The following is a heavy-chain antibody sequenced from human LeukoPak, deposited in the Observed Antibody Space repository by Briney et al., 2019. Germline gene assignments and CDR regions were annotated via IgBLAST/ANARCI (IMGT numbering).Heavy chain of an antibody. CDR3: AGGGYYDFWSGYSGWFDP. V-gene: IGHV4-30-4*08. Sequence: PSETLSLTCTVSGGSISSGDYYWSWIRQPPGKGLEWIGYIYYSGSTYYNPSLKSRVTISVDTSKNQFSLKLSSVTAADTAVYYCAGGGYYDFWSGYSGWFDPWGQGTLVTVSS. CDR2: IYYSGST. J-gene: IGHJ5*02. CDR1: GGSISSGDYY. D-gene: IGHD3-3*01.